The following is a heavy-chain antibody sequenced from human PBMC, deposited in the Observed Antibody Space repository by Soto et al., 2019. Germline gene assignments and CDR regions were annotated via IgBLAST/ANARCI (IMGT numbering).Heavy chain of an antibody. CDR3: ARPAAAPYYYYYMDV. D-gene: IGHD2-2*01. CDR2: INAGNGNT. CDR1: GYTFTSYA. V-gene: IGHV1-3*01. J-gene: IGHJ6*03. Sequence: ASVKVSCKASGYTFTSYAIHWVRQAPGQRLEWMGWINAGNGNTKYSQKFQGRVTITRDTSASTAYMELSSLRSEDTAVYYCARPAAAPYYYYYMDVWGKGTTVTVSS.